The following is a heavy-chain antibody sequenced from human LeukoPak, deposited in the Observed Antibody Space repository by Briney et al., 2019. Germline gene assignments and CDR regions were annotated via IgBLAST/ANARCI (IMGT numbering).Heavy chain of an antibody. V-gene: IGHV4-39*01. CDR3: AKHGIVATITGTFDY. Sequence: SETLSLTCTVSGGSISSSSYYWGWIRQPPGKGLEWIGSIYYSGYTYYNSSLKTRVTISVDTSKNQFSLQLSSVTAADTAVYYCAKHGIVATITGTFDYWGQGTLVAVSS. CDR2: IYYSGYT. J-gene: IGHJ4*02. CDR1: GGSISSSSYY. D-gene: IGHD5-12*01.